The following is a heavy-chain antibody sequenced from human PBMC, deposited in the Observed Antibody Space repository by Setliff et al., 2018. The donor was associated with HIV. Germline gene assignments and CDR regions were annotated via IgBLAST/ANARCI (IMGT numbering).Heavy chain of an antibody. Sequence: SETLSLTCTVSGGSISTYYWSWIRQPPGKGLEWIGYIYYSGSTNYNPSLKSRVTISVDTSKNQFSLKLSSVTAADTAVYYCARGLSFYDPGGFDYWGQGTLVTVSS. CDR2: IYYSGST. CDR3: ARGLSFYDPGGFDY. CDR1: GGSISTYY. D-gene: IGHD3-22*01. V-gene: IGHV4-59*08. J-gene: IGHJ4*02.